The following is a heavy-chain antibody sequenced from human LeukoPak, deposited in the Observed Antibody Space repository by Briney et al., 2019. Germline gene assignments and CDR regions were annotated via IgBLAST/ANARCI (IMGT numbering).Heavy chain of an antibody. D-gene: IGHD3-22*01. CDR2: ISPYNDNT. V-gene: IGHV1-18*01. J-gene: IGHJ1*01. CDR3: ATTVIYDDSGEYFQH. Sequence: GASVKVSCKASGYSFTNYGISWVRQAPGQGLEWMGWISPYNDNTNYAQKFQGRVTVTTDTSTTMAYMELRSLSSDDTAVYYCATTVIYDDSGEYFQHWGQGTLVTVSS. CDR1: GYSFTNYG.